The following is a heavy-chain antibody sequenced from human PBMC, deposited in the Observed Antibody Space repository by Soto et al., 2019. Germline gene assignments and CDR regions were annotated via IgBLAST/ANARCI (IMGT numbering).Heavy chain of an antibody. Sequence: QVQLQQWGAGLLKPSETLSLTCAVYGGSFSGYYWIWIRQPPGKGLEWIGEINHSGSTNYNPSLKSRVTISVVPSKNQFSLRLSFVTAAETTVYYFAIDRGYSVRQRGMDVWGQGTTVTVYS. D-gene: IGHD5-12*01. CDR2: INHSGST. J-gene: IGHJ6*02. V-gene: IGHV4-34*01. CDR1: GGSFSGYY. CDR3: AIDRGYSVRQRGMDV.